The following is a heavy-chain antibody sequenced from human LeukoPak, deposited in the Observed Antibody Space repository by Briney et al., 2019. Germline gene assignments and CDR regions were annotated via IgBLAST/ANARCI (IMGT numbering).Heavy chain of an antibody. J-gene: IGHJ6*03. CDR2: IYPGDSDT. CDR3: ARAPAAVGTGPLYYYYYYMDV. Sequence: GESLKISCKGSGYSFTSYWIGWVRQMPGKGLEWMGIIYPGDSDTRYSPSFQGQVTISADKSISTAYLQWSSLKASDTAMYYCARAPAAVGTGPLYYYYYYMDVWGKGTTVTVSS. CDR1: GYSFTSYW. D-gene: IGHD6-13*01. V-gene: IGHV5-51*01.